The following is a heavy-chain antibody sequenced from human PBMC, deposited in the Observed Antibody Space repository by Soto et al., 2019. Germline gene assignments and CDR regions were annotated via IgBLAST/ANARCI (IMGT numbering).Heavy chain of an antibody. Sequence: PGGSLRLSCAASGFTFSGDAMNWVRQAPGKGLEWVSSISTTSTYIYYAESVKRRFTISRDNANNSLHLQMKSLRAEDTAVYYCTRDYVMDVWGQGTPVTVSS. CDR2: ISTTSTYI. CDR3: TRDYVMDV. CDR1: GFTFSGDA. J-gene: IGHJ6*02. V-gene: IGHV3-21*01. D-gene: IGHD3-10*02.